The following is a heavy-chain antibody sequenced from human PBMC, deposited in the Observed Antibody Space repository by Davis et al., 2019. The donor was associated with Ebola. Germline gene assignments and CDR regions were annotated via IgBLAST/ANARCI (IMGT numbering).Heavy chain of an antibody. CDR1: GYAFTDYN. J-gene: IGHJ4*02. Sequence: ASVQVSCKASGYAFTDYNIHWMPQAPGQGLEWLGRVILKSGATNYAQKFQGRVTMTRDTSISTVYMELSSLRYDDTADYYCARGHNYAHEYWGQGTLVTVSS. V-gene: IGHV1-2*06. D-gene: IGHD4-11*01. CDR3: ARGHNYAHEY. CDR2: VILKSGAT.